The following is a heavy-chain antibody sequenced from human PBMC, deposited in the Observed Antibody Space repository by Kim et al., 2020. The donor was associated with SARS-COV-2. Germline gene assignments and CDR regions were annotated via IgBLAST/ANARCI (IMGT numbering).Heavy chain of an antibody. D-gene: IGHD1-1*01. CDR1: GFTFSSYA. Sequence: GGSLRLSCAASGFTFSSYAMRWVRQAPGKGPEWVSLVSGSGSSTYHADSVKGRFAISRDNSTKTLYLQMNSLGAEDTAFYYCAKGASNNWQCFDYWGQGT. V-gene: IGHV3-23*01. CDR3: AKGASNNWQCFDY. J-gene: IGHJ4*02. CDR2: VSGSGSST.